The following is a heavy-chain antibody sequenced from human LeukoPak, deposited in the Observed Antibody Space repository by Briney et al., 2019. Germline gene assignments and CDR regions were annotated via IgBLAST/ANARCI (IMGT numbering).Heavy chain of an antibody. CDR3: AKDYIVSSSPIYYFDY. V-gene: IGHV3-30*02. D-gene: IGHD6-6*01. Sequence: PGGSLRLSCVASGFTFSSYGMRWVRQAPGKGLEWVAFIRYDGINKYYADSVKGRFTISRDNSKNRLYLEMNSLRPEDTAVYYCAKDYIVSSSPIYYFDYWGQGTLVTVSS. J-gene: IGHJ4*02. CDR1: GFTFSSYG. CDR2: IRYDGINK.